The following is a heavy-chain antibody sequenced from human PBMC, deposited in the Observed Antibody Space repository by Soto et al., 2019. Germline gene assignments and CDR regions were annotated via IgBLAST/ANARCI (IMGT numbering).Heavy chain of an antibody. Sequence: SETLSLTCTVSGGSISNYYWSWIRQPPGKGLEWIGYIYYSGSTNYNPSLRSRVTISVDTSKNHFSLKLGSVTAADTAVYYCVRTNHFDYWGQGSLVTVSS. CDR2: IYYSGST. CDR1: GGSISNYY. CDR3: VRTNHFDY. J-gene: IGHJ4*02. D-gene: IGHD2-8*01. V-gene: IGHV4-59*08.